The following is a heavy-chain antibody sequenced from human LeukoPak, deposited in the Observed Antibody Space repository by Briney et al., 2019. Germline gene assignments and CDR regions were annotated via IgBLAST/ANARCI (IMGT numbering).Heavy chain of an antibody. CDR3: ARGPYCGGDCYPNDY. CDR1: GGTFSSYA. Sequence: GASVNVSCKASGGTFSSYAISWVRQAPGQGLEWMGGIIPIFGTANYAQKFQGRVTITADESTSTAYMELSSLRSEDTAVYYCARGPYCGGDCYPNDYWGQGTLVTVSS. V-gene: IGHV1-69*13. CDR2: IIPIFGTA. D-gene: IGHD2-21*02. J-gene: IGHJ4*02.